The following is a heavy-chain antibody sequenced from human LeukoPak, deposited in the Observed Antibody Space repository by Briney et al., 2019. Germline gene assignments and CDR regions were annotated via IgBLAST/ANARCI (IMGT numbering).Heavy chain of an antibody. D-gene: IGHD3-22*01. J-gene: IGHJ1*01. Sequence: PGASVKVSCKASGYTFTNYGISWVRQAPGQGLEWMGWISAYNGYTDYAQKLQGRVTMTTDTSTSTAYMELRSLRSDDTAVYYCARAESRRGYPTPQYFQHWGQGTLVTVSS. CDR3: ARAESRRGYPTPQYFQH. CDR2: ISAYNGYT. CDR1: GYTFTNYG. V-gene: IGHV1-18*01.